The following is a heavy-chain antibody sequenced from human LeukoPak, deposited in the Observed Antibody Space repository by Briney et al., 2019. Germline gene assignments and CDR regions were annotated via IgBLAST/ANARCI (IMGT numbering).Heavy chain of an antibody. Sequence: GGSLRLSCAASGFTFSSYWMTWFRQAPGRGLDGVANIKQDGSDKYYVDSVKGRFTISRDNAKNSLYLQMNSLRAEDTAVYYGASVSAAVNYWGQGTLVTVPS. V-gene: IGHV3-7*01. CDR1: GFTFSSYW. CDR2: IKQDGSDK. CDR3: ASVSAAVNY. J-gene: IGHJ4*02. D-gene: IGHD2-15*01.